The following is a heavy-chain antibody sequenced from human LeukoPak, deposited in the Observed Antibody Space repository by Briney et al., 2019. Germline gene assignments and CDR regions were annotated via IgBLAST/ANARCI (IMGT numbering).Heavy chain of an antibody. CDR3: AKGSSWFGELSSFTYYFDY. V-gene: IGHV3-9*01. CDR1: GFTFDDYA. Sequence: GGSLRLSCAASGFTFDDYAMHWVRQAPGKGLEWVSGISWNSGSIGYADSVKGRFTISRDNAKNSLYLQMNSLGAEDTALYYCAKGSSWFGELSSFTYYFDYWGQGTLVTVSS. J-gene: IGHJ4*02. CDR2: ISWNSGSI. D-gene: IGHD3-10*01.